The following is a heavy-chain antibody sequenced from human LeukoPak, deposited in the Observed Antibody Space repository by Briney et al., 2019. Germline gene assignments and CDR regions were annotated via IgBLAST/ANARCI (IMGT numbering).Heavy chain of an antibody. CDR3: ARGRGSGWRLSPYFDY. CDR2: INHSGST. D-gene: IGHD6-19*01. Sequence: SETLSLTCAVYGGSFSGYYWSWIRQPPGKGLEWIGEINHSGSTNYNPSLKSRVTISVDTSKNQFSLKLSSVTAADTAVYYCARGRGSGWRLSPYFDYWGQGNLVTVSS. J-gene: IGHJ4*02. CDR1: GGSFSGYY. V-gene: IGHV4-34*01.